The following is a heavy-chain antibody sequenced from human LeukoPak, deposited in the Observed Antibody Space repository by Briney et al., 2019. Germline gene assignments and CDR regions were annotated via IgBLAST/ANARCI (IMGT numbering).Heavy chain of an antibody. CDR1: GFTFSSYG. J-gene: IGHJ4*02. V-gene: IGHV3-30*02. CDR2: IRYDGSNK. Sequence: PGGSLRLSCAASGFTFSSYGMHWVRQAPGKGLEWVAFIRYDGSNKYYADSVKGRFTISRDNSKNTLYLQMNSLRAEDTAVYYCAKGTEYSSSSYFDYWGQGTLVTVSS. CDR3: AKGTEYSSSSYFDY. D-gene: IGHD6-6*01.